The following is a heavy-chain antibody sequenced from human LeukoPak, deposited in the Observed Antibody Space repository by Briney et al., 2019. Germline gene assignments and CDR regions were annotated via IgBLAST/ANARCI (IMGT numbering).Heavy chain of an antibody. Sequence: ASVKVSFKASGYTFTSYGISWVRQAPGQGLEWMGWISAYNGNTNYAQKLQGRVTMTTDTSTSTAYMALRSVRSDDTAVYYCAGAPGYSSSLGADYWGQGTLVTVSS. V-gene: IGHV1-18*01. D-gene: IGHD6-13*01. J-gene: IGHJ4*02. CDR3: AGAPGYSSSLGADY. CDR1: GYTFTSYG. CDR2: ISAYNGNT.